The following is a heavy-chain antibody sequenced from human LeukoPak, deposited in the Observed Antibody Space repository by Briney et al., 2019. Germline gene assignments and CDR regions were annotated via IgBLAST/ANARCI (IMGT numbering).Heavy chain of an antibody. V-gene: IGHV4-34*01. CDR1: GGSFSGYY. CDR2: INHSGST. D-gene: IGHD2-15*01. Sequence: SETLSLTCAVYGGSFSGYYWSWIRQPPGKGLEWIGEINHSGSTKYNPSLTRRVTISVDTYKNQCSLKLSSVTAADTAVYYCARGRIYCSGGSCYSGYFDYWGQGTLVTVSS. J-gene: IGHJ4*02. CDR3: ARGRIYCSGGSCYSGYFDY.